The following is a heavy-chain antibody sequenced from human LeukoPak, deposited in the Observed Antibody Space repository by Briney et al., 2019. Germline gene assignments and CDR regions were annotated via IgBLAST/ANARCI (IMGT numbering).Heavy chain of an antibody. V-gene: IGHV3-9*01. Sequence: PGGSLRLSCAASGFTFDDYAMHWVRQAPGKGLEWVSGISWNSGSIGYADSVKGRFTISRDNAKNSLYLQMNSLRAEGTALYYCAKEDRRGRHFDYWGQGTLVTVSS. CDR3: AKEDRRGRHFDY. J-gene: IGHJ4*02. CDR1: GFTFDDYA. CDR2: ISWNSGSI. D-gene: IGHD3-16*01.